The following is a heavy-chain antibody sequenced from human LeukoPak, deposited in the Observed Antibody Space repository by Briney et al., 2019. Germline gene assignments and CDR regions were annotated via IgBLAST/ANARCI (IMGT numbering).Heavy chain of an antibody. CDR1: GYTFTGYY. Sequence: ASVKVSCKASGYTFTGYYMHWVRQAPGQGLEWMGWMNPNSGGTNYAQKFQGRVTMTRDTSISTAYMELSRLRSDDTAVYYCARALRIGMDQLVFYWGQGTLVTVSS. V-gene: IGHV1-2*02. CDR3: ARALRIGMDQLVFY. J-gene: IGHJ4*02. CDR2: MNPNSGGT. D-gene: IGHD6-6*01.